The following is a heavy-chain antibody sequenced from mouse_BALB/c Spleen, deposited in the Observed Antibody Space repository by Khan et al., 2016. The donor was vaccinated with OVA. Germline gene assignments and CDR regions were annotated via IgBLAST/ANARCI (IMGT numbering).Heavy chain of an antibody. J-gene: IGHJ2*01. CDR2: INPSTGYT. CDR1: GYTFINYC. V-gene: IGHV1-7*01. D-gene: IGHD1-1*01. CDR3: ARRGLRWDFDY. Sequence: QVQLKQSGAELAKPGASVKMSCTASGYTFINYCILWVKQRPGQGLEWIGYINPSTGYTEYNQNFKDKATLTADKSSSTAYMQLSSLTSEDSAVYYCARRGLRWDFDYWGQGTTLTVSA.